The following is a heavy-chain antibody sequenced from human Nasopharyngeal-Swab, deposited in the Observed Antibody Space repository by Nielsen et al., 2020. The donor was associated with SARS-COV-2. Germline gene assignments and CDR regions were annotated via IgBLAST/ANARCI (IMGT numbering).Heavy chain of an antibody. D-gene: IGHD2-8*01. J-gene: IGHJ5*01. CDR1: GDTFTSYG. V-gene: IGHV1-18*01. CDR2: SGANNGDT. CDR3: ARCITNTWSKGWFAF. Sequence: SVKVSCKASGDTFTSYGLGGVRQAPGQGLEGVGWSGANNGDTDCAQKFRDRITMTTDTSTTTVHMELRGLKSDDTAVYYCARCITNTWSKGWFAFWGHRTLITVSS.